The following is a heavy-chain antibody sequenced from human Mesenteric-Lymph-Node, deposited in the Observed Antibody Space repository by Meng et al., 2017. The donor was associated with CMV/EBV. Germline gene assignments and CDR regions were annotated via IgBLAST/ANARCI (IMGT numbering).Heavy chain of an antibody. CDR2: MNRDGSDR. V-gene: IGHV3-7*03. CDR1: GFTLSNYW. CDR3: AANLVWF. J-gene: IGHJ3*01. Sequence: GESLKISCSVSGFTLSNYWMDWVRQAPGKGLEWVANMNRDGSDRNYADSVKGRFTISRDNSKNTLYLQMNSLRAEDTATYYCAANLVWFGGQGTMVTVSS. D-gene: IGHD3-10*01.